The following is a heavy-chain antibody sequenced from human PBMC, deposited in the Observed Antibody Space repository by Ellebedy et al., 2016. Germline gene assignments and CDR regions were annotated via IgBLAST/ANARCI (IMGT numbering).Heavy chain of an antibody. J-gene: IGHJ4*02. D-gene: IGHD6-13*01. CDR3: AHSVIRPPTRYSSSWSPFHPDY. Sequence: SGPTLVKPTQTLTLTCTFSGFSLTTTGVGVAWIRQPPGKALEWLVVLYFNGDKRYSPSLRSRLSITKDTSKNQVVLTMTNMDPVDTATYYCAHSVIRPPTRYSSSWSPFHPDYWGQGTLVTVSS. CDR2: LYFNGDK. CDR1: GFSLTTTGVG. V-gene: IGHV2-5*01.